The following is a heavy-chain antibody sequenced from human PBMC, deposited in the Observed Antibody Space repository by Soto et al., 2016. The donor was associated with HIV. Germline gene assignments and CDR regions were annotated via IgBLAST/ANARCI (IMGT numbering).Heavy chain of an antibody. D-gene: IGHD2-15*01. CDR1: GDSISSYF. V-gene: IGHV4-59*01. CDR3: ARAGLRGYCSGGSCSNWFDP. Sequence: QVQLQESGPGLVKPSETLSLTCTVSGDSISSYFWSWIRQPPGKGLEWIGYIYYSGSTNYSGNTNYNPSLKSRVTISVDTSKNQFSLKLSSVTAADTAVYYCARAGLRGYCSGGSCSNWFDPGPGNPGHRLL. J-gene: IGHJ5*02. CDR2: IYYSGST.